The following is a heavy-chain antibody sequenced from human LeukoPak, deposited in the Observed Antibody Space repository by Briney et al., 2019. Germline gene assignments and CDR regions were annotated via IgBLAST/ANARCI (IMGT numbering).Heavy chain of an antibody. V-gene: IGHV1-46*01. J-gene: IGHJ4*02. CDR2: INPSGGST. Sequence: ASVKVSCKASGYTFTSYYMHWVRQAPGQGLEWMGIINPSGGSTRYAQKFHGRVTMTRDMSTSTVYMALSSLRSEDTAVYYCARANNIYCSSTSCYRRYFDYWGQGTLVTVSS. D-gene: IGHD2-2*02. CDR1: GYTFTSYY. CDR3: ARANNIYCSSTSCYRRYFDY.